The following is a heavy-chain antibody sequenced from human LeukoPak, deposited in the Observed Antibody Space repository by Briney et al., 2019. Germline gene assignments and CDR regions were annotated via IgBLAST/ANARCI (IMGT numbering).Heavy chain of an antibody. J-gene: IGHJ4*02. CDR1: GFTFSSYA. CDR2: ISGSGGST. Sequence: PGGSLRLSCAASGFTFSSYAMSWVRQAPGKGLEWVSAISGSGGSTYYADSVKGRFTISRDNSKNTLYLQMNSLRAEDTAVYYCAKDLPDIVVVPAAINFDYWGQGTLVTVSS. D-gene: IGHD2-2*01. CDR3: AKDLPDIVVVPAAINFDY. V-gene: IGHV3-23*01.